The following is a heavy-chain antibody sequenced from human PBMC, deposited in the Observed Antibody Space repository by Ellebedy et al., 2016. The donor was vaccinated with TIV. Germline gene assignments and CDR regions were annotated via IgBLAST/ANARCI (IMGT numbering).Heavy chain of an antibody. V-gene: IGHV4-59*01. CDR1: GGSISSYY. CDR2: IYYSGST. D-gene: IGHD3-10*02. CDR3: ARDVRGGSPLLDAFDI. Sequence: SETLSLTXTVSGGSISSYYWSWIRQPPGKGLEWIGYIYYSGSTNYNPSLKSRVTISVDTSKNQFSLKLSSVTAADTAVYYCARDVRGGSPLLDAFDIWGQGTMVTVSS. J-gene: IGHJ3*02.